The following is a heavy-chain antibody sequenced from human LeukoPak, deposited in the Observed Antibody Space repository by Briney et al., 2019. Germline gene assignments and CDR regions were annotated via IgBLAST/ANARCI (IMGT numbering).Heavy chain of an antibody. Sequence: ASVKVSCKASGYTFTSYYMHWVRQAPGQGLEWMGIINPSGGSTSYAQKFQGRVTMTRDTSTSTVYMELSSLRSEDTAVYYCARDRTGIAAANWFDPWGQGTLVTVSS. V-gene: IGHV1-46*01. J-gene: IGHJ5*02. D-gene: IGHD6-13*01. CDR2: INPSGGST. CDR1: GYTFTSYY. CDR3: ARDRTGIAAANWFDP.